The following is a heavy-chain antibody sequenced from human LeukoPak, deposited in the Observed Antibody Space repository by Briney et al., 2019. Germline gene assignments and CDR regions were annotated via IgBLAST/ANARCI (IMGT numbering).Heavy chain of an antibody. CDR1: GFTFSSYA. CDR3: ARAFDY. V-gene: IGHV3-48*02. CDR2: ISSSSNTM. Sequence: PGGSLRLSCAATGFTFSSYAMSWVRQAPGKGLEWVSYISSSSNTMYYADSVKGRFTISRDNAKNSLYLQMNSLRDEDTAVYYCARAFDYWGQGTLVAVSS. J-gene: IGHJ4*02.